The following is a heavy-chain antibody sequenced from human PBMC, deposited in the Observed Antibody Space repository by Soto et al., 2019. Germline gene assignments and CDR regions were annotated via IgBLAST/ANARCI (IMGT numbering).Heavy chain of an antibody. CDR1: GFTVSNNY. CDR3: ARDPFQVFGY. Sequence: EVQVVESGGGLVQPGGSLRLSCAASGFTVSNNYMSWVRQAPGKGLEWISVICSDGSTYYADSVKGRFTISRDNSENTLYLQINSLKAEDTAVYYCARDPFQVFGYWGQGTLVTVSS. V-gene: IGHV3-66*01. CDR2: ICSDGST. J-gene: IGHJ4*02.